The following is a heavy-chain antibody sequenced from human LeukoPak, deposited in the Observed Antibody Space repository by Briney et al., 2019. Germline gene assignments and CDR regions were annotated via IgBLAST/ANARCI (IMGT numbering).Heavy chain of an antibody. V-gene: IGHV3-30*18. CDR3: AKGEVITMVRGVTLYFDY. CDR1: GFTFSSYW. CDR2: ISYDGSNK. Sequence: GGSLRLSCAASGFTFSSYWMTWVRQAPGKGLEWVAVISYDGSNKYYADSVKGRFTISRDNSKNTLYLQMNSLRAEDTAVYYCAKGEVITMVRGVTLYFDYWGQGTLVTVSS. D-gene: IGHD3-10*01. J-gene: IGHJ4*02.